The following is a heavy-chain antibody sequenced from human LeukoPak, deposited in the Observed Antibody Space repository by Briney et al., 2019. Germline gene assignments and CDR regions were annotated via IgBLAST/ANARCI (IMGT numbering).Heavy chain of an antibody. J-gene: IGHJ4*02. CDR3: ASYDFWSGSIDY. V-gene: IGHV4-59*01. D-gene: IGHD3-3*01. Sequence: SETLSLTCAVYGGSFSGYYWSWIRQPPGKGLEWIGYIYYSGSTNYNPSLKSRVTISVDTSKNQFSLKLSSVTAADTAVYYCASYDFWSGSIDYWGQGTLVTVSS. CDR2: IYYSGST. CDR1: GGSFSGYY.